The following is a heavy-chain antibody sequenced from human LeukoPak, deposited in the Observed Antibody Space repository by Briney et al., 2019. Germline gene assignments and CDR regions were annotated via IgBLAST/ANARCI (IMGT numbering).Heavy chain of an antibody. V-gene: IGHV4-4*07. Sequence: PSETLSLTCTVSAGSISNYYYNWFRRPAGKGLEWIGRIYASGTNHNPSLKSRVTMSLDTSKNQFSLNLSSVTAADTAVYYCARAATAATILDYWGQGTLVTVSS. CDR2: IYASGT. CDR1: AGSISNYY. D-gene: IGHD5-12*01. J-gene: IGHJ4*02. CDR3: ARAATAATILDY.